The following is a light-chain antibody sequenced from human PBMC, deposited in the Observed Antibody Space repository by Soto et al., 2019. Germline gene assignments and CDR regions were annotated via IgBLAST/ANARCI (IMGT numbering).Light chain of an antibody. CDR3: SSYTNINTRACV. CDR2: EVT. J-gene: IGLJ1*01. Sequence: QSVLTQPASVSGSPGQSITISCTGTSGDIGSYNRVSWYQQHPGKAPKLIIYEVTDLPSGVSNRFSGSKSGNTASLTISGLQAEDEAEYYCSSYTNINTRACVFGTGTKVTV. V-gene: IGLV2-14*01. CDR1: SGDIGSYNR.